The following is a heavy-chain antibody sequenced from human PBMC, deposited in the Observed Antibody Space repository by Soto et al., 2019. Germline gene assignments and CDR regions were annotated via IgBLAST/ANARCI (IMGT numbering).Heavy chain of an antibody. J-gene: IGHJ5*02. D-gene: IGHD6-13*01. CDR1: GGSISSSSYY. CDR3: ARRWYSSNWYLSIPNNWFDP. Sequence: SETLSLTCTVSGGSISSSSYYWGWIRQPPGKGLEWIGYIYYSGSTYYNPSLKSRVTISVDTSKNQFSLKLSSVTAADTAVYYCARRWYSSNWYLSIPNNWFDPWGQGTLVTVSS. CDR2: IYYSGST. V-gene: IGHV4-30-4*08.